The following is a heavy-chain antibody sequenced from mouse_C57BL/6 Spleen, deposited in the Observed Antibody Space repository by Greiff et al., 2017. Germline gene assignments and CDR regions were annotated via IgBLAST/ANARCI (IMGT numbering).Heavy chain of an antibody. Sequence: EVQVVESGPELVKPGASVKIPCKASGYTFTDYNMDWVKQSHGKSLEWIGDINPNNGGTIYNQKFKGTATLTVDKSSSTAYMELRSLTSEDTAVYYCARGGNYDYDAPFAYWGQGTLVTVSA. CDR2: INPNNGGT. CDR3: ARGGNYDYDAPFAY. D-gene: IGHD2-4*01. CDR1: GYTFTDYN. J-gene: IGHJ3*01. V-gene: IGHV1-18*01.